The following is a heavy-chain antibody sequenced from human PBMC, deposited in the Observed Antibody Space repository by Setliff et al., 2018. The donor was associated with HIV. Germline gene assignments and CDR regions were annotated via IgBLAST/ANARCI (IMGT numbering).Heavy chain of an antibody. Sequence: PSETLSLTCAFYGASFTDYYWNWIRQPPGKGLEWIGEIHHTGHINYNPSFKSRVTMSLDMSTNQFSLKMASMTAADSAVYYCARFDVTPMTTRDYWGHGTQVTVSS. D-gene: IGHD4-17*01. CDR2: IHHTGHI. J-gene: IGHJ4*01. CDR1: GASFTDYY. V-gene: IGHV4-34*01. CDR3: ARFDVTPMTTRDY.